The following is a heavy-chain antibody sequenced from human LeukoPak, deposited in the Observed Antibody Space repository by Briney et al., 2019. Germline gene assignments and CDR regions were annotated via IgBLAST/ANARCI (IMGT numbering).Heavy chain of an antibody. J-gene: IGHJ6*02. CDR1: GGSITSSGVY. Sequence: SETLSLTCTVSGGSITSSGVYRGWVRQPPGKGLEWVGCVYYGGDTYYNPSLKSRVTISVDTSKNQFSLSLSSVTAADTALYYCARLFSSGWPYFYGLDAWGQGTTVTVSS. D-gene: IGHD6-19*01. CDR2: VYYGGDT. CDR3: ARLFSSGWPYFYGLDA. V-gene: IGHV4-39*01.